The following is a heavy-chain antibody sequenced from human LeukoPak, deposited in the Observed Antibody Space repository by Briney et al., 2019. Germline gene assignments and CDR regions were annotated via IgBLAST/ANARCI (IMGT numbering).Heavy chain of an antibody. D-gene: IGHD6-13*01. CDR2: IYYSGTT. J-gene: IGHJ3*02. Sequence: PSETLSLTCTVSGGSISSYYWSWIRQPPGKGLEWIGYIYYSGTTNYNPSLKSRVTMSVDTSKNQFSLKLSSVTAADTAVYYCARGKKQQLQAFDIWGQGTMVTVSS. CDR1: GGSISSYY. V-gene: IGHV4-59*12. CDR3: ARGKKQQLQAFDI.